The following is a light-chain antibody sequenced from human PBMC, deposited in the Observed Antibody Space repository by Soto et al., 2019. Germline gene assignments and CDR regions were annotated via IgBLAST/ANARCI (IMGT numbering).Light chain of an antibody. CDR3: QQGHNLPLT. CDR1: QSINSE. CDR2: GAS. J-gene: IGKJ2*01. Sequence: EIVMTQSPATLSLSPGERAALSCRASQSINSELAWYQQKPGQPPRLLIYGASTRATGVPARFTGSESGSEFTLTISGLQSEDFAVYYCQQGHNLPLTFGQGTRLEL. V-gene: IGKV3-15*01.